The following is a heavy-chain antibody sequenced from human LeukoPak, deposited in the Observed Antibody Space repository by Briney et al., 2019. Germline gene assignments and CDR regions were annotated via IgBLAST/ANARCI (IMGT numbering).Heavy chain of an antibody. CDR3: SFATSGWKATLDY. CDR1: GITFRNSA. D-gene: IGHD6-19*01. Sequence: GGSLRLSCTASGITFRNSAINWVRQAPGKGLEWVGFITSNSNGATAEYATSVKGRFSISRDASTSIAYLQMNSLKSEDTGVYYCSFATSGWKATLDYWGRGSPVTVSS. CDR2: ITSNSNGATA. J-gene: IGHJ4*02. V-gene: IGHV3-49*04.